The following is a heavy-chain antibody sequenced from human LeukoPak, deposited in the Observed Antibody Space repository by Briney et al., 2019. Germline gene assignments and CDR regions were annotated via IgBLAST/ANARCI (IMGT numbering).Heavy chain of an antibody. V-gene: IGHV4-59*08. Sequence: SETLSLTCTVSGGSISSYYWSWIRQPPGKGLEWIGYTYYGGSTNYNPSLKSRVTISVDTSKNQFSLKLSSVTAADTAVYYCARNGYYDSSGYLVWFDPWGQGTLVTVSS. CDR3: ARNGYYDSSGYLVWFDP. CDR2: TYYGGST. D-gene: IGHD3-22*01. CDR1: GGSISSYY. J-gene: IGHJ5*02.